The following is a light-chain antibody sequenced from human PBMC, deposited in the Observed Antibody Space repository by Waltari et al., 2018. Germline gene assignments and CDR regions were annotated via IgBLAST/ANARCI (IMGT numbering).Light chain of an antibody. CDR1: QNVGNNY. Sequence: EILLTQSPGTLSLSPGERATLSCRASQNVGNNYLGWYQQKPGQAPRLLIFGASNRATGIPDRFSCSGSGTDFTLTISRLEPEDFAVYFCQQYASPPITFGQGTRLE. CDR3: QQYASPPIT. J-gene: IGKJ5*01. V-gene: IGKV3-20*01. CDR2: GAS.